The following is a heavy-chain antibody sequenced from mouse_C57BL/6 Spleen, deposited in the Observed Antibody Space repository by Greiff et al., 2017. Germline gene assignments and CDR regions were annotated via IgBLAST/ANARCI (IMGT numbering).Heavy chain of an antibody. CDR3: ARSGVRGAMDY. CDR1: GYTFTSYG. CDR2: IYPRSGNT. V-gene: IGHV1-81*01. J-gene: IGHJ4*01. Sequence: QVQLQQSGAELARPGASVKLSCKASGYTFTSYGISWVKQRTGQGLEWIVEIYPRSGNTYYNEKFKGKATLTADTSSRTAYMELRSLTSEDSAVYFCARSGVRGAMDYWGQGTSVTVSS. D-gene: IGHD1-1*02.